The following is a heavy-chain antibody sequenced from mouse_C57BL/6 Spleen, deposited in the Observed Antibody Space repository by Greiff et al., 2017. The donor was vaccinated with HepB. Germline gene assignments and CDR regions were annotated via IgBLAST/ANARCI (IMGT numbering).Heavy chain of an antibody. CDR2: IRLKSDNYAT. CDR1: GFTFSNYW. D-gene: IGHD2-5*01. CDR3: TAYYSNYVYYFDY. J-gene: IGHJ2*01. Sequence: EVKLEESGGGLVQPGGSMKLSCVASGFTFSNYWMNWVRQSPEKGLEWVAQIRLKSDNYATHYAESVKGRFTISRDDSKSSVYLQMNNLRAEDTGIYYCTAYYSNYVYYFDYWGQGTTLTVSS. V-gene: IGHV6-3*01.